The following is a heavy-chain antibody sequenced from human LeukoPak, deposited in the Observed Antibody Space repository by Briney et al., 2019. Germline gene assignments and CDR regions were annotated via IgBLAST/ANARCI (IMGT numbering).Heavy chain of an antibody. V-gene: IGHV3-23*01. Sequence: PGGSLRLSCEASQFTLSRLAMSWIRQAPGTGLEWVSTLSGSGTATYYADSVKGRFTTSRDNSKDTLYLQMDNLRADDTAVYYCAKHLGSHSFLFYYMDVWGTGTSVIVSS. D-gene: IGHD2-21*01. CDR1: QFTLSRLA. CDR3: AKHLGSHSFLFYYMDV. CDR2: LSGSGTAT. J-gene: IGHJ6*03.